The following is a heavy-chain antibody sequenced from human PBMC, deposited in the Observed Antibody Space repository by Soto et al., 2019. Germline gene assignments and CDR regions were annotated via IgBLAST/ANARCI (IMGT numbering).Heavy chain of an antibody. D-gene: IGHD4-17*01. CDR3: AKDQPSMTTVTRRSYKQYNWFDP. J-gene: IGHJ5*02. Sequence: ASVKVSCKASGYTFTSYGISWVRQAPGQGLEWMGWISAYNGNTNYAQKLQGRVTMTTDTSTSTAYMELRSLRSDDTAVYYCAKDQPSMTTVTRRSYKQYNWFDPWGQGTLVTVSS. V-gene: IGHV1-18*01. CDR2: ISAYNGNT. CDR1: GYTFTSYG.